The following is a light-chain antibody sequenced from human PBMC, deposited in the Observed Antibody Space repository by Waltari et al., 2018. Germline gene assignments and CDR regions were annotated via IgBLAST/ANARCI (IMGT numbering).Light chain of an antibody. CDR3: QQRSNWPGT. CDR2: DIS. Sequence: EIVLTQSPATLSLSPGETATLSCRASQSFRTYLAWYQQRPGQPPRLLIYDISKMAAGIPSRFSGSGSGTDFTLTISSLEPEDFAIYYCQQRSNWPGTFGQGTKVEIK. V-gene: IGKV3-11*01. J-gene: IGKJ1*01. CDR1: QSFRTY.